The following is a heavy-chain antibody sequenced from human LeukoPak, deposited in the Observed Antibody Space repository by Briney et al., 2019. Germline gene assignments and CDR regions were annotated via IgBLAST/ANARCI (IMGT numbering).Heavy chain of an antibody. V-gene: IGHV3-30-3*01. J-gene: IGHJ4*02. CDR1: GFTFSSYA. Sequence: PGRSLRLSCAASGFTFSSYAMHWVRQAPGKGLEWVAVISYDGSNKYYADSVKGRFTISRDNSKNTLYLQMNSLRAEDTAVYYCARGGYSSWSPLDYWGQGTLVTVSS. CDR3: ARGGYSSWSPLDY. CDR2: ISYDGSNK. D-gene: IGHD6-6*01.